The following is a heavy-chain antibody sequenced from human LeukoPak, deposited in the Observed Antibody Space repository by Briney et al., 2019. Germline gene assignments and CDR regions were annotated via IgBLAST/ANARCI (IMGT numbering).Heavy chain of an antibody. CDR3: AREMSGSNDAFDI. D-gene: IGHD3-10*01. J-gene: IGHJ3*02. Sequence: GALRLSCAASGFTLSTYDMHWVRQVTGEALEWVSMIYEAGNTYYTGSVKGRFTISRENAKNSLYLQMHGLTAGDTAVYYCAREMSGSNDAFDIWGPGTMVTVSS. V-gene: IGHV3-13*01. CDR2: IYEAGNT. CDR1: GFTLSTYD.